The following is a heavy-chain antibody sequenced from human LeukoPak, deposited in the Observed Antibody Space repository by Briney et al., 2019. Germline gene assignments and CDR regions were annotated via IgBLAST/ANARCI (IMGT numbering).Heavy chain of an antibody. Sequence: PSETLSLTCAVYGGSFSGYYWSWIRQPPGKGLEWIGEINHSGSTNYNPSLKSRVTISVDTSKNQFSLKLSSVTAADTAVYYCARILRRNKRVRYYMDVWGKGTTVTVSS. CDR1: GGSFSGYY. V-gene: IGHV4-34*01. D-gene: IGHD2-8*01. J-gene: IGHJ6*03. CDR2: INHSGST. CDR3: ARILRRNKRVRYYMDV.